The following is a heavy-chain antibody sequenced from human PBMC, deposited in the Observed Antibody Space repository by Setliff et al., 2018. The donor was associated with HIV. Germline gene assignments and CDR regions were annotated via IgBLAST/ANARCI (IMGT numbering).Heavy chain of an antibody. J-gene: IGHJ4*02. CDR2: ISPHNGNT. D-gene: IGHD3-22*01. CDR1: GYIFTNQY. CDR3: ARFPNPSQIVVVMPPDY. V-gene: IGHV1-18*01. Sequence: ASVKVSCKASGYIFTNQYITWVRQAPGQGLEWMGWISPHNGNTKYGEKFQARVTMTADTSTTAAYMELRSLRSDDTAVYYCARFPNPSQIVVVMPPDYWGQGTLVTVSS.